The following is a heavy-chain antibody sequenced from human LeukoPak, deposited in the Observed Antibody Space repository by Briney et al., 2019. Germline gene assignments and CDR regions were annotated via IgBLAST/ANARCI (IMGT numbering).Heavy chain of an antibody. CDR3: TRFPRNSAYVDY. Sequence: QPGGSLRLSSAASGFTFRSYSMNWVRQAPGKGLEWVANIKQDGSVKNYVDSVKGRFTISRDNAKNSLYLQMTSLRAEDTAVYYCTRFPRNSAYVDYWGQGTLVTVSS. CDR2: IKQDGSVK. CDR1: GFTFRSYS. V-gene: IGHV3-7*01. J-gene: IGHJ4*02. D-gene: IGHD1-26*01.